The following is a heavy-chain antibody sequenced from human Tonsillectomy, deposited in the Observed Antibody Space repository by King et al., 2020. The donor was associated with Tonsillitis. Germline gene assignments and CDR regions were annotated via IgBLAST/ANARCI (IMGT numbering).Heavy chain of an antibody. Sequence: QLVQSGGGVVQPGRSLRLSCAASGFTFSRYNMHWVRQAPGTGLEWVAVTSNDGSNKYYADSVKGRFTISRDNFKNTLYLQMNRLRAEDTAVYYCAKVLTAVAGVVHYHGMDVWGQGTTVTVSS. J-gene: IGHJ6*02. CDR1: GFTFSRYN. CDR2: TSNDGSNK. D-gene: IGHD6-19*01. V-gene: IGHV3-30*18. CDR3: AKVLTAVAGVVHYHGMDV.